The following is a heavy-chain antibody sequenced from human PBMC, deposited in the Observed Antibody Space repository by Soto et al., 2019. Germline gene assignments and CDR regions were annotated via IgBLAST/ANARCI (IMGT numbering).Heavy chain of an antibody. CDR1: GFTFSSYA. CDR3: AKDYSTVTTDPLSVVLFDY. D-gene: IGHD4-17*01. J-gene: IGHJ4*02. CDR2: ITSDGRT. Sequence: GGSLRLSCAASGFTFSSYAMSWVRQAPGKGLEWVSIITSDGRTYYADSVKGRFTISRDNSKNTVYLQMNSLRAEDTAVYYCAKDYSTVTTDPLSVVLFDYWGQGTLVTVSS. V-gene: IGHV3-23*01.